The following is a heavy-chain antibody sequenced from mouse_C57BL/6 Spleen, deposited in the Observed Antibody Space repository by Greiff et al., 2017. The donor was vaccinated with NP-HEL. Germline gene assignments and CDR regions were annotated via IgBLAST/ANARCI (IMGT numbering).Heavy chain of an antibody. CDR2: IYPGDGDT. CDR1: GYAFSSSW. Sequence: QVQLQQSGPELVKPGASVKISCKASGYAFSSSWMNWVKQRPGKGLEWIGRIYPGDGDTNYNEKFKGKATLTADKSSSTAYMELRSLTSEDSAVYFCARDGNYAYWGQGTLVTVSA. D-gene: IGHD2-1*01. CDR3: ARDGNYAY. V-gene: IGHV1-82*01. J-gene: IGHJ3*01.